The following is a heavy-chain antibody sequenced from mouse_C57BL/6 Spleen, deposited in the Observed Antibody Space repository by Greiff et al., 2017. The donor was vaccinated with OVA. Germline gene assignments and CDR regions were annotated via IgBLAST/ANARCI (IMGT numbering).Heavy chain of an antibody. J-gene: IGHJ2*01. D-gene: IGHD1-1*01. CDR1: GFNIKDYY. V-gene: IGHV14-2*01. Sequence: VQLQQSGAELVKPGASVKLSCTASGFNIKDYYMHWVKQRPEQGLEWIGRIDPEAGGTTYDPKFQGKATITADTSSNTAYLQLSSLTSEDTAVYYCVRLDYGSSSLDYWGQGTTLTVSS. CDR2: IDPEAGGT. CDR3: VRLDYGSSSLDY.